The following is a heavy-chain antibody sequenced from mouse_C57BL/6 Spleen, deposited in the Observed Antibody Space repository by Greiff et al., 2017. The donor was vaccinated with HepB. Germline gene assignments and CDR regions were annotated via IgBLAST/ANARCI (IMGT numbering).Heavy chain of an antibody. V-gene: IGHV3-6*01. CDR2: ISYDGSN. J-gene: IGHJ1*03. CDR3: AIITTADWYFDV. CDR1: GYSITSGYY. Sequence: EVHLVESGPGLVKPSQSLSLTCSVTGYSITSGYYWNWIRQFPGNKLEWMGYISYDGSNNYNPSLKNRISITRDTSKNQFFLKLNSVTTEDTATYYCAIITTADWYFDVWGTGTTVTVSS. D-gene: IGHD1-1*01.